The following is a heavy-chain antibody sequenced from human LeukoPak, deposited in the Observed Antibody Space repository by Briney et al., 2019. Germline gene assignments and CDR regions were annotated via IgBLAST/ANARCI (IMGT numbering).Heavy chain of an antibody. D-gene: IGHD6-19*01. CDR2: IKQDGSEK. Sequence: PGGSLRLSCAASGFTFSSYWMSWVRQAPGKGPEWVANIKQDGSEKYYVDSVKGRFTISRDNAKNSLYLQMNSLRAEDTAVYYCARDLRQWLPPDWFDPWGQGTLVTVSS. J-gene: IGHJ5*02. CDR1: GFTFSSYW. V-gene: IGHV3-7*01. CDR3: ARDLRQWLPPDWFDP.